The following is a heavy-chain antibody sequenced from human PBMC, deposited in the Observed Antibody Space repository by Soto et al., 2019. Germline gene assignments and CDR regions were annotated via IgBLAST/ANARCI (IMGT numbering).Heavy chain of an antibody. CDR1: GFVFSDYA. D-gene: IGHD2-2*01. CDR3: ASVPIWCGSSSCYTEGLDS. Sequence: EVQLLDSGGGWVQPGGSLRLSCVASGFVFSDYAMSWVRQAPGKGLEWVSAISAGGSDTYYADSVKGRFTVSRVNSKNTLYLQMNTLRAEDTAIYYCASVPIWCGSSSCYTEGLDSWGQGPLVTVSS. V-gene: IGHV3-23*01. J-gene: IGHJ4*02. CDR2: ISAGGSDT.